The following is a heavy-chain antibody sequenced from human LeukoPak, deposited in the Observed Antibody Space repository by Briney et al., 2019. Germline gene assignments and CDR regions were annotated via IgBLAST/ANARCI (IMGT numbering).Heavy chain of an antibody. D-gene: IGHD4-17*01. Sequence: GGSLRLSCAASGFRFGNYAMHWVRQAPGKGLEWLAVLSYDESGQKDADSVKGRFTISRDNSKNTLYLQMNSLRAEDTAVYYCAIYGQGAFDIWGQGTMVTVSS. CDR3: AIYGQGAFDI. CDR2: LSYDESGQ. J-gene: IGHJ3*02. V-gene: IGHV3-30*14. CDR1: GFRFGNYA.